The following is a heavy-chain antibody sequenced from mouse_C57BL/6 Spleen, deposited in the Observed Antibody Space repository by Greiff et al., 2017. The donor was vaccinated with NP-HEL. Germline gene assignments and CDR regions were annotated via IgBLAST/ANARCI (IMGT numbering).Heavy chain of an antibody. D-gene: IGHD1-1*01. CDR3: ARCITTVVAPFDY. V-gene: IGHV1-82*01. Sequence: VQLQQSGPELVKPGASVKISCKASGYAFSSSWMNWVKQRPGKGLEWIGRIYPGDGDTNYNGKFKGKATLTADKSSSTAYMQLSSLTSEDSAVYFCARCITTVVAPFDYWGQGTTLTVSS. CDR1: GYAFSSSW. J-gene: IGHJ2*01. CDR2: IYPGDGDT.